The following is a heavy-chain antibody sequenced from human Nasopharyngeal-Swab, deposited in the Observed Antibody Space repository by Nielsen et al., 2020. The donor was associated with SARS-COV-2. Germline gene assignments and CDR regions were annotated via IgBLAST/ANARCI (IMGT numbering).Heavy chain of an antibody. Sequence: SETLSLTCTVSGGSINSGGYYWSWIRQPPGKGLEWIGEINHSGSTNYNPSLKSRVTISVDTSKNQFSLKLSSVTAADTAVYYCARSTNDRIDPWGQGTLVTVSS. CDR1: GGSINSGGYY. V-gene: IGHV4-34*01. D-gene: IGHD3-22*01. J-gene: IGHJ5*02. CDR3: ARSTNDRIDP. CDR2: INHSGST.